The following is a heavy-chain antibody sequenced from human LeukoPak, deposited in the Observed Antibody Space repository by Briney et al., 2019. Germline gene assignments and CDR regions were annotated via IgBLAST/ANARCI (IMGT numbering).Heavy chain of an antibody. CDR3: ARDIQLST. D-gene: IGHD5-24*01. CDR2: ISYTGANT. J-gene: IGHJ3*01. Sequence: GGSLRLSCAASGFTFSGSAMSWVRQAPGEGLEWVSLISYTGANTYYTDSVRGRFTISRDNSKDTLFLQMNSLRAEDTAIYYCARDIQLSTWGRGTMVTVSS. V-gene: IGHV3-23*01. CDR1: GFTFSGSA.